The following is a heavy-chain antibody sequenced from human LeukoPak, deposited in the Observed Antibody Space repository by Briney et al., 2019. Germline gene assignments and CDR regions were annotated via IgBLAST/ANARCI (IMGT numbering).Heavy chain of an antibody. Sequence: GGSLRLSCAASGFTFSSYAMSWVRQAPGKGLEWVSYISSSGSTIYYADSVKGRFTISRDNAKNSLYLQMNSLRAEDTAVYYCVRDPPRIAAAGTKAFDIWGQGTMVTVSS. V-gene: IGHV3-48*03. CDR3: VRDPPRIAAAGTKAFDI. J-gene: IGHJ3*02. D-gene: IGHD6-13*01. CDR2: ISSSGSTI. CDR1: GFTFSSYA.